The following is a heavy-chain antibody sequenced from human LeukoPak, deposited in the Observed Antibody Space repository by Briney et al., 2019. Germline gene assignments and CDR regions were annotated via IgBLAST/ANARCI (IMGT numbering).Heavy chain of an antibody. J-gene: IGHJ4*02. CDR1: GYSFTNFW. Sequence: GESLKISCQGSGYSFTNFWIGWVRQPPGKGLEWMGIIYPGDSDTRYSPSFQGQVTISADRSISTVYLQWSSLKASGTAMYYCARLRGDSSSLYWGQGTLVTVSS. V-gene: IGHV5-51*01. CDR3: ARLRGDSSSLY. CDR2: IYPGDSDT. D-gene: IGHD6-6*01.